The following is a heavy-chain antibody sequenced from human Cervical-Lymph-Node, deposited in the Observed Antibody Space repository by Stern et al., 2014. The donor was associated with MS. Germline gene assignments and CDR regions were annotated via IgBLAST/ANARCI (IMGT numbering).Heavy chain of an antibody. CDR1: GFTFNTYG. D-gene: IGHD3-3*01. J-gene: IGHJ5*02. CDR2: ISDIGDRT. Sequence: EVQLVESGGGLVPPGGSLRLSCAVSGFTFNTYGMSWVRQAPGMALEWISDISDIGDRTYYADSVQGRFTISRDNSKNALYLQMNSLSAEDTAVYYCVRDPPLDARFLGLDPWGQGTLVTVSS. V-gene: IGHV3-23*04. CDR3: VRDPPLDARFLGLDP.